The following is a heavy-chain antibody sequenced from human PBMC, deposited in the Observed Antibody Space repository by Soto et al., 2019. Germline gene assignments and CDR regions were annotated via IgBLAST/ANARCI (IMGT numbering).Heavy chain of an antibody. Sequence: QVQLVQSGAEVKKPGSSVKVSCKASGGTFSSYAISWVRQAPGQGLEWMGGIIPIFGTANYAQKFQGRVTITADKSTSTAYMELSSLRSEDTAVYYCARRRVLAKRYGGKYSFDYWGQGTLVTVSS. CDR2: IIPIFGTA. CDR1: GGTFSSYA. CDR3: ARRRVLAKRYGGKYSFDY. D-gene: IGHD4-17*01. J-gene: IGHJ4*02. V-gene: IGHV1-69*06.